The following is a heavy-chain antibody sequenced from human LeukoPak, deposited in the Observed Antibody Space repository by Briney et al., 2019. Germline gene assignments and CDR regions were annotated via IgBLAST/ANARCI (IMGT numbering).Heavy chain of an antibody. Sequence: GGSLRLSCAASGFTFSSYSMNWVRQAPGKGLEWVSYISSSSITIYYADSVKGRFTISRDNAKNSLYLQMNSLRDEDTAVYYCARKMKTGDRVGTFDIWGQGTMVTVSS. D-gene: IGHD1-1*01. V-gene: IGHV3-48*02. CDR2: ISSSSITI. CDR1: GFTFSSYS. CDR3: ARKMKTGDRVGTFDI. J-gene: IGHJ3*02.